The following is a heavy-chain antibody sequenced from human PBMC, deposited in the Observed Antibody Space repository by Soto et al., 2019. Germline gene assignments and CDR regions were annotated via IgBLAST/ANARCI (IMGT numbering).Heavy chain of an antibody. CDR2: ISWNSGSI. V-gene: IGHV3-9*01. Sequence: ESGGGLVQPGRSLRLSCAASGFTFDDYAMHWVRQAPGKGLEWVSGISWNSGSIGYADSVKGRFTISRDNAKNSLYLQMNSLRAEDTALYYCATAGQQVDPDHDGFDIWGQGTMVTVSS. J-gene: IGHJ3*02. CDR1: GFTFDDYA. D-gene: IGHD6-13*01. CDR3: ATAGQQVDPDHDGFDI.